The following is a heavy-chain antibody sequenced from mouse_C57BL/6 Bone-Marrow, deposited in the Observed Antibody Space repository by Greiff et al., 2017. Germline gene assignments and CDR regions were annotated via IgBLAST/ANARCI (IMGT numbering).Heavy chain of an antibody. J-gene: IGHJ3*01. D-gene: IGHD3-2*02. CDR2: IYPGTSDT. CDR3: TSSSGFTY. V-gene: IGHV1-5*01. Sequence: VQLQQSGTVLARPGASVKMSCKTSGYTFTSYWMHWVKQRPGQGLAWIGAIYPGTSDTSSTKKFKGKAKLTAVTSASPAYMELSSLTNEYSAVYYCTSSSGFTYWGQGTLVTVSA. CDR1: GYTFTSYW.